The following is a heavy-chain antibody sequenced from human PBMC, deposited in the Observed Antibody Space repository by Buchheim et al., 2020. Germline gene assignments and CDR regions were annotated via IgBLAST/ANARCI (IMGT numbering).Heavy chain of an antibody. CDR1: GGSIDSNNW. Sequence: QVQLQESGPGLVKPSGTLSLTCAVSGGSIDSNNWWSWVRQPPGEGLEWIGEIFHSGSTHYSPSLKSRVTMSVDKSTNQFSPKLTSVTAADTAVYYCARSDYYSFDYWGQGTL. V-gene: IGHV4-4*02. D-gene: IGHD3-3*01. CDR3: ARSDYYSFDY. CDR2: IFHSGST. J-gene: IGHJ4*02.